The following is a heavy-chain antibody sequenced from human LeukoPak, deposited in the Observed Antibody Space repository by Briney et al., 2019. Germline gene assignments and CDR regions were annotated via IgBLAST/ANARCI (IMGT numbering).Heavy chain of an antibody. CDR3: ARDRKVGATYYYYGMDV. CDR2: IYHSGST. D-gene: IGHD1-26*01. J-gene: IGHJ6*02. Sequence: SETLSLTCAVSGGSISSGGYSWSWIRQPPGKGLEWIGYIYHSGSTYYNPSLKSRVTISVDTSKNQFSLKLSSVTAADTAVYHCARDRKVGATYYYYGMDVWGQGTTVTVSS. CDR1: GGSISSGGYS. V-gene: IGHV4-30-2*01.